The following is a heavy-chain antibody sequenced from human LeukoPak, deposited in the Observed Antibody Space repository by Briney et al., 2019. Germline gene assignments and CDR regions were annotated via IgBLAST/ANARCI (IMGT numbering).Heavy chain of an antibody. CDR3: ARRIVAGATNSHWFDP. CDR1: GGPIDSYY. D-gene: IGHD2-21*01. Sequence: SETLSLTCTVPGGPIDSYYWSWIRLPPRKGLEWIGYIDPSGGTHYNPSLLSRVSMSVDTSNNHFSLKVRSATAADTAVYFCARRIVAGATNSHWFDPWGQGTLVTVSS. J-gene: IGHJ5*02. V-gene: IGHV4-4*09. CDR2: IDPSGGT.